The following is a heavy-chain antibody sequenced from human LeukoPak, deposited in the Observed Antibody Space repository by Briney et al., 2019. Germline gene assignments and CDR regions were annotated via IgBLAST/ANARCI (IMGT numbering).Heavy chain of an antibody. CDR2: IYYSGST. CDR3: ARDRYLYDSSGDDAFDI. CDR1: GGSISSGDYY. D-gene: IGHD3-22*01. Sequence: SQTLSLTCTVSGGSISSGDYYWSWIRQPPGKGLEWIGYIYYSGSTYYNPSLKSRVTISVDTSKNQFSLKLSSATAADTAVYYCARDRYLYDSSGDDAFDIWGQGTMVTVSS. V-gene: IGHV4-30-4*01. J-gene: IGHJ3*02.